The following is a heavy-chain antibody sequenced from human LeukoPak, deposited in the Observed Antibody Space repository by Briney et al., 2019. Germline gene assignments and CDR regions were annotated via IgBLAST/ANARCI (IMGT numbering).Heavy chain of an antibody. V-gene: IGHV3-74*01. CDR3: ARDWGGYGPTSHDY. CDR2: ISSDGSEI. D-gene: IGHD3-16*01. Sequence: GGSLRLSCAASGFTFSRYLMHWVRQDPEKGLVWVSRISSDGSEIIYADSVKGRFTISRDNAKNTLYLEMNSLRVEDTAVYYCARDWGGYGPTSHDYWGQGTLVTVSS. CDR1: GFTFSRYL. J-gene: IGHJ4*02.